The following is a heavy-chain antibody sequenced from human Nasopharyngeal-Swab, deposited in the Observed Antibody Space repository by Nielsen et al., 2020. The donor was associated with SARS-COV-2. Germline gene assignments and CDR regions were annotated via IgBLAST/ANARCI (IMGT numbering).Heavy chain of an antibody. CDR3: ARDSGYDYVWGSYRYHDY. D-gene: IGHD3-16*02. Sequence: VRQAPGKGLEWVSSISSSSSYIYYADSVKGRFTISRDNAKNSLYLQMNSLRAEDTAVYYCARDSGYDYVWGSYRYHDYWGQGTRVTVSS. V-gene: IGHV3-21*01. CDR2: ISSSSSYI. J-gene: IGHJ4*02.